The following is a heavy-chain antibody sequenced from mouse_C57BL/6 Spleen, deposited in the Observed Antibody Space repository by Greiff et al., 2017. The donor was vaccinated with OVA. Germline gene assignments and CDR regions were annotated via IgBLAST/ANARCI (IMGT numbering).Heavy chain of an antibody. CDR2: INPNNGGT. J-gene: IGHJ4*01. CDR3: AKTPYYSKSEDAMDY. V-gene: IGHV1-22*01. D-gene: IGHD2-5*01. Sequence: EVQRVESGPELVKPGASVKMSCKASGYTFTDYNMHWVKQSHGKSLEWIGYINPNNGGTSYNQKFKGKATLTVNKSSSTAYMELRSLTSEDSAVYYCAKTPYYSKSEDAMDYWGQGTSVTVSS. CDR1: GYTFTDYN.